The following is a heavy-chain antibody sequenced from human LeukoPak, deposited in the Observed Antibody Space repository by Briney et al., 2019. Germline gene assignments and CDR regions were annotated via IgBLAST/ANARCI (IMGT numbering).Heavy chain of an antibody. CDR2: IYYSGST. Sequence: PSETLSLTCTVSGGSISSYYWSWIRQPPGKGLEWIGYIYYSGSTNYNPSLKSRVTISVDTSKNQFSLKLSSVTAADTAVYYCARHNGDYVAFDIWGQGTMVTVSS. CDR3: ARHNGDYVAFDI. J-gene: IGHJ3*02. CDR1: GGSISSYY. V-gene: IGHV4-59*08. D-gene: IGHD4-17*01.